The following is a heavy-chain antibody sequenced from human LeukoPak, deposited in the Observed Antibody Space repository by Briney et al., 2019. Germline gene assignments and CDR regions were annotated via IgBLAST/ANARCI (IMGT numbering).Heavy chain of an antibody. D-gene: IGHD1-1*01. CDR2: IYYSGST. V-gene: IGHV4-30-4*01. Sequence: SETLSLTCTVSGGSISSGDYYWSWIRQPPGKGLEWIGYIYYSGSTYYNPSLKSRVTISVDTSKDQFSLKLSSVTAADTAVYYCARVRTLGGLYNTNFDYWGQGTLVTVSS. CDR3: ARVRTLGGLYNTNFDY. CDR1: GGSISSGDYY. J-gene: IGHJ4*02.